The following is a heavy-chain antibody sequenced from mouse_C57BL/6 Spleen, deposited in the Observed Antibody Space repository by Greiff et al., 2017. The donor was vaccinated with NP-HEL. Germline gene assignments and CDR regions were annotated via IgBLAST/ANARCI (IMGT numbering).Heavy chain of an antibody. Sequence: QVQLQQPGAELVKPGASVKLSCKASGYTFTSYWMQWVKQRPGQGLEWIGEIDPSDSYTNYNQKFKGKATLTVDKSSSTAYMQLSSLTSEDSAVYYCARWGDYDWFAYWGHGPLVTVSA. D-gene: IGHD2-4*01. V-gene: IGHV1-50*01. J-gene: IGHJ3*01. CDR2: IDPSDSYT. CDR3: ARWGDYDWFAY. CDR1: GYTFTSYW.